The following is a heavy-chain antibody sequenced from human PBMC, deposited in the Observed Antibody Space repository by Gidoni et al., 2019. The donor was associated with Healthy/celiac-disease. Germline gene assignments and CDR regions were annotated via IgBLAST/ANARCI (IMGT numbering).Heavy chain of an antibody. D-gene: IGHD2-15*01. V-gene: IGHV1-69*06. CDR1: GGPFSSYA. CDR3: ARVGCSGGSCYRDFYYYGMDV. J-gene: IGHJ6*04. Sequence: QVQLVQSGAEVKKPGSSVKVSCKASGGPFSSYAIRLVRQAPGQGLEWMGGIIPIFGTANYAQKFQGRVTITADKSTSTAYMELSSLRSEDTAVYYCARVGCSGGSCYRDFYYYGMDVWGKGTTVTVSS. CDR2: IIPIFGTA.